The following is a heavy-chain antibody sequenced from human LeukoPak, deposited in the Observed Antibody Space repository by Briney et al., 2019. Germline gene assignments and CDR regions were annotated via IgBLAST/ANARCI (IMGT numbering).Heavy chain of an antibody. CDR1: GGSISGSSYY. Sequence: SETLSLTCTVSGGSISGSSYYWGWIRQPPGKGLEWIGSIYYSGSTYYNPSLKSRVTISVDTSKNQFSLKLNSVTATDTAVYYCAREAVTTGVDYWGQGTLVTVSS. J-gene: IGHJ4*02. V-gene: IGHV4-39*02. CDR2: IYYSGST. CDR3: AREAVTTGVDY. D-gene: IGHD4-23*01.